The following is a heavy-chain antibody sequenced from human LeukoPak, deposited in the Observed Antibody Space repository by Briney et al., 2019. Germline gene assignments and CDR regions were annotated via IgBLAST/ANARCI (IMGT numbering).Heavy chain of an antibody. J-gene: IGHJ4*02. CDR2: IYYSGST. Sequence: SQTLSLTCTVSGGSISSGGYYWSWIRQHPGKGLEWIGYIYYSGSTYYNPSLKSRVTISVDTSKNQFSLELSSVTAADTAVYYCARESYDFWSGYSAQFDYWGQGTLVTVSS. CDR3: ARESYDFWSGYSAQFDY. D-gene: IGHD3-3*01. CDR1: GGSISSGGYY. V-gene: IGHV4-31*03.